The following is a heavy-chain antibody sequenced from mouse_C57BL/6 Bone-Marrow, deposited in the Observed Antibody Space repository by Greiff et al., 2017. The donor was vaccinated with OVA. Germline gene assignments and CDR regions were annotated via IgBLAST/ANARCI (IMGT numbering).Heavy chain of an antibody. CDR1: GYAFTNYL. CDR2: INPGSGGT. Sequence: QVQLQQSGAELVRPGTSVKVSCKASGYAFTNYLIEWVKQRPGQGLEWIGVINPGSGGTNYNEKFKGKATLTADKSSSTAYMQLSSLTSEDSAVYFCARHPIYYYGSSFDYWGQGTTLTVSS. CDR3: ARHPIYYYGSSFDY. J-gene: IGHJ2*01. V-gene: IGHV1-54*01. D-gene: IGHD1-1*01.